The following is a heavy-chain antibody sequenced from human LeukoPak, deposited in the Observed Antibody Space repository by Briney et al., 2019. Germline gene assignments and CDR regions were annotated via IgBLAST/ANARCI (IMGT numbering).Heavy chain of an antibody. CDR1: GGSISSGDFY. Sequence: SETLSLTCTVSGGSISSGDFYWNWIRQHPGKGLEWIGYIYYSGTTYYNPSLKSRLIISLDTSKNQFSLKLNSVTAADTAVYYCARATPGGYYYDSSGYASRAFDIWGQGTMVTVSS. D-gene: IGHD3-22*01. V-gene: IGHV4-31*03. CDR2: IYYSGTT. J-gene: IGHJ3*02. CDR3: ARATPGGYYYDSSGYASRAFDI.